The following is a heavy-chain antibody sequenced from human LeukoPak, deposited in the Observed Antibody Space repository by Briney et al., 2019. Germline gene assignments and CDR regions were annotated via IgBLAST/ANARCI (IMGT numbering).Heavy chain of an antibody. J-gene: IGHJ4*02. D-gene: IGHD1-14*01. CDR1: GFTFSNYA. CDR3: VKEVTTIGVPVFDY. CDR2: IPGSGGDT. Sequence: PGGSLRLSCAASGFTFSNYAMSWVRQAPGKGLGWVSGIPGSGGDTYYPDSVRGRLTISRDNSKNMLYLQMDYLRGEDTAVYYCVKEVTTIGVPVFDYWGQGTLVTVSS. V-gene: IGHV3-23*01.